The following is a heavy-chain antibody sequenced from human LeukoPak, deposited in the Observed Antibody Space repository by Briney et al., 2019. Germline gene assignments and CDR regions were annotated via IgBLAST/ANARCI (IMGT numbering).Heavy chain of an antibody. CDR3: ARVPRANYYYYGMDV. V-gene: IGHV1-8*01. Sequence: ASVTVSCKASAYTFTSYDINSVRQATGQGLEWMGWMNPNSGNTGYAQTFQGRLTMTRNTSISTADMELSSLRSEDTAVYYCARVPRANYYYYGMDVWGQGTTVTVSS. CDR2: MNPNSGNT. J-gene: IGHJ6*02. CDR1: AYTFTSYD.